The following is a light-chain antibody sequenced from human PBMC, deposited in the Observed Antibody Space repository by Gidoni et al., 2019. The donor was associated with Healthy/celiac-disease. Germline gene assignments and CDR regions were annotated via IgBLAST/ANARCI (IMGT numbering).Light chain of an antibody. V-gene: IGKV1-12*01. J-gene: IGKJ1*01. CDR3: QQTNSFPPT. CDR2: AES. CDR1: QGISSW. Sequence: DIQLTQSPSSGSASVGARVTILSRACQGISSWLAWYQRKPGKATKLLIYAESRLQSGVPSRFSGSGSGTDFTLTISSLQPEDFATYYCQQTNSFPPTFXQXTKVEIK.